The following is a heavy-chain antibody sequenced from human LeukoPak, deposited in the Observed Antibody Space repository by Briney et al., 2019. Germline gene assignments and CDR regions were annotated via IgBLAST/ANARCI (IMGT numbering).Heavy chain of an antibody. CDR1: GGSISSYY. V-gene: IGHV4-59*01. CDR2: IYYSGST. J-gene: IGHJ3*02. Sequence: PSETLSLTCTVSGGSISSYYWSWIRQPPGKGLEWIGYIYYSGSTNYNPSLKSRVTISVDTSKNQFSLKLSSVTAADTAVYYCARAHKLNAFDIWGQGAMVTVSS. CDR3: ARAHKLNAFDI. D-gene: IGHD1-1*01.